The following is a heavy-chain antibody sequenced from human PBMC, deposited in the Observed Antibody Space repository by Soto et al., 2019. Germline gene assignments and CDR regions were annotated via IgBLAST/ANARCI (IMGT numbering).Heavy chain of an antibody. V-gene: IGHV1-69*04. CDR2: IVPILGIA. Sequence: SVKVSYTASGGTFSSYTISWVRQAPGQGLEWMGRIVPILGIANYAQKFQGRVTITADKSTSTAYMELSSLRSEDTAIYYCAREHLERHFGFDSWGPGTLVTVSS. CDR3: AREHLERHFGFDS. CDR1: GGTFSSYT. D-gene: IGHD3-9*01. J-gene: IGHJ4*02.